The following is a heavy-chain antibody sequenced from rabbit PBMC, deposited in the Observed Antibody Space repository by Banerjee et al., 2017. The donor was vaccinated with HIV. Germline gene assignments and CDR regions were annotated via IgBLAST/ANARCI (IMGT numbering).Heavy chain of an antibody. CDR2: IFTGDSTT. CDR1: GFTISNNY. Sequence: QLKETGGGLVQPGGSLKLSCKASGFTISNNYWMCWVRQVPEKGLEWIGCIFTGDSTTYFASWVNGRFTISSHNAQNTLYLQMNSLTAADTATYFCAKDRSVGSAGYYRDLWGQGTLVTVS. CDR3: AKDRSVGSAGYYRDL. J-gene: IGHJ3*01. D-gene: IGHD1-1*01. V-gene: IGHV1S7*01.